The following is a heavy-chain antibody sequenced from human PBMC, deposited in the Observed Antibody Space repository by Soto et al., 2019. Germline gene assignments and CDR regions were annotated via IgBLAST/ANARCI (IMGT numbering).Heavy chain of an antibody. J-gene: IGHJ3*02. CDR3: ATGPRCSSTSCYAWGAFDI. Sequence: QVQLVQSGAEVKKPGASVKVSCKVSGYTLTELSMHWVRQAPGKGLEWMGGFDPEDGATIYAQKFQGRVTMTKDTSTDSAHMELSSLRSENTALYHCATGPRCSSTSCYAWGAFDIWGQGTMVTVSS. CDR1: GYTLTELS. V-gene: IGHV1-24*01. CDR2: FDPEDGAT. D-gene: IGHD2-2*01.